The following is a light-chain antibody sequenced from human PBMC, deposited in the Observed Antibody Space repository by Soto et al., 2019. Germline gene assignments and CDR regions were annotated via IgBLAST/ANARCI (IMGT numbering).Light chain of an antibody. Sequence: EIVLTQSPGTLSLSPGERATLSCRASQSVRSDYLAWYQQKPGQAPRLLIYGASSRATGIPDRFSGSGSGTDFTLTISRLEPEDFAVYYCQQRSDWPRTFGPGTKVDI. CDR3: QQRSDWPRT. CDR2: GAS. J-gene: IGKJ3*01. V-gene: IGKV3D-20*02. CDR1: QSVRSDY.